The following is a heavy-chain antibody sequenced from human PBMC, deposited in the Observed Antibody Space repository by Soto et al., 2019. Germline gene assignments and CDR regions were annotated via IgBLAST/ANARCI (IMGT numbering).Heavy chain of an antibody. Sequence: SETLSLTCTVSGGAVSSGTYYWSWIRQPPGKGLEWIGHIYFTGSTNYNPSLKSRVTMSLDTSRNQFSLKLSSVTAADTAVYYCKRGPPRVQWFDPWGLGTLVTVSS. V-gene: IGHV4-61*01. J-gene: IGHJ5*02. CDR3: KRGPPRVQWFDP. CDR1: GGAVSSGTYY. CDR2: IYFTGST.